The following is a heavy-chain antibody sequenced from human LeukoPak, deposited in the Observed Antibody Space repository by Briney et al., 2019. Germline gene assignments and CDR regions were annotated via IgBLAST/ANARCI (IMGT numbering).Heavy chain of an antibody. D-gene: IGHD2-2*01. CDR2: ISSNGGST. J-gene: IGHJ4*02. V-gene: IGHV3-64D*06. Sequence: GGSLRLSCSASGFTFSSYAMHWVRQAPGKGLECVSAISSNGGSTYYADSVKGRFTISRDNSKNTLYLQMSSLRAEDTAVYYCVKDRYGAAISNFDYWGQGTLVTVSS. CDR3: VKDRYGAAISNFDY. CDR1: GFTFSSYA.